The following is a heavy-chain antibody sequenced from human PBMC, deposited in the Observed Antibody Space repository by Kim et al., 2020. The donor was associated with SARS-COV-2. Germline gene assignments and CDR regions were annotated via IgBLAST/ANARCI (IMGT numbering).Heavy chain of an antibody. CDR3: TRGARTTCACGDAFDI. V-gene: IGHV3-73*01. J-gene: IGHJ3*02. D-gene: IGHD2-15*01. Sequence: SVKGRFTISRDDSKNTAYLQSNSLKSEDTAVYDCTRGARTTCACGDAFDIWGQGTMVTVSS.